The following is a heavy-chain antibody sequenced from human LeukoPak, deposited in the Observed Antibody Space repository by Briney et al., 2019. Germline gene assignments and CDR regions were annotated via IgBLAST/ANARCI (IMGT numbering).Heavy chain of an antibody. V-gene: IGHV1-69*06. D-gene: IGHD3-10*01. J-gene: IGHJ4*02. CDR3: ARGYYGSGTFDY. CDR2: IIPIFGTA. Sequence: SVKVSCKASGGTFSSYAISWVRQAPGQGLEWMGGIIPIFGTANYAQKFQGRVTITADKSTSTAYMELSSLRSEDTAVYYCARGYYGSGTFDYWGQGTLVTVSS. CDR1: GGTFSSYA.